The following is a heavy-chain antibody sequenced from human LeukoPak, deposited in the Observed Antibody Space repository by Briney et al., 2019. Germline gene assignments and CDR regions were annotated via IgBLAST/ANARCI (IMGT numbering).Heavy chain of an antibody. CDR2: VHLGGRT. D-gene: IGHD3-3*01. Sequence: WETLSLTCGVSGGSVTSTNWWTWVRQPPGKGLEWIGEVHLGGRTNYNPSLKSRLTMSVDLSENHISLKLTSVTAADTAVYYCAREGGFFRPLDYSGQGTLVTVSS. CDR3: AREGGFFRPLDY. CDR1: GGSVTSTNW. V-gene: IGHV4-4*02. J-gene: IGHJ4*02.